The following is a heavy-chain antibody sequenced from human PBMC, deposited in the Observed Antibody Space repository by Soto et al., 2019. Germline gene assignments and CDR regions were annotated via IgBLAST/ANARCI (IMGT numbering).Heavy chain of an antibody. J-gene: IGHJ6*02. D-gene: IGHD1-26*01. CDR1: GCSISSGGYS. Sequence: QLQLQESGSGLVKPSQTLSLTCAVSGCSISSGGYSWSLILQPPGKGLEWIGYIYHSGSTYYNPSLKSRVTISVDRSKNQFSLKLSSVTAADTAVYYCARDQEGMGGMAVWGQGTTVTVSS. CDR2: IYHSGST. V-gene: IGHV4-30-2*01. CDR3: ARDQEGMGGMAV.